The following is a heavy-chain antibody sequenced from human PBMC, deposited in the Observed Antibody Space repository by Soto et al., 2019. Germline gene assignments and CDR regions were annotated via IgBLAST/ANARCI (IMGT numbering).Heavy chain of an antibody. V-gene: IGHV1-69*13. CDR3: ASTYDSSGYYQGY. CDR1: GGTFSSYA. CDR2: IIPIFGTA. J-gene: IGHJ4*02. D-gene: IGHD3-22*01. Sequence: SVKVSCKASGGTFSSYAISWVRQAPGQGLEWMGGIIPIFGTANYAQKFQGRVTITADESTSTAYMELSSLRSEDTAVYYCASTYDSSGYYQGYWGQGTLVTVSS.